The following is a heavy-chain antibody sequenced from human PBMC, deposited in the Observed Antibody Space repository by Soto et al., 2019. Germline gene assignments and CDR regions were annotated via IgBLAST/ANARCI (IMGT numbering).Heavy chain of an antibody. D-gene: IGHD3-3*01. CDR1: GGSMSSHS. CDR3: GSGYYYMDV. J-gene: IGHJ6*03. V-gene: IGHV4-59*11. CDR2: IYYSGST. Sequence: SETLSLTCTVSGGSMSSHSWSWIRQPPGKGLEWIGYIYYSGSTNSNPSLKSRVTISLDTSKSQFSLKLRSVTAADTAVYYCGSGYYYMDVWGKGTTVTVSS.